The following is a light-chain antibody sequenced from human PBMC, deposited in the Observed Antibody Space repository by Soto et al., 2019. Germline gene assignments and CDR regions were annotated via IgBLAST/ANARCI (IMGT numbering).Light chain of an antibody. J-gene: IGLJ1*01. CDR1: SSDVGGYNY. CDR3: SSYTISAADV. CDR2: DVS. V-gene: IGLV2-14*03. Sequence: QSALTQPRSVSGSPGQSATISCTGTSSDVGGYNYVSWYQQHPGKAPKLMIYDVSNRPSGVSNRFSGSKSGDTASLTISGLQAEDEADYYCSSYTISAADVFGTGTKVTVL.